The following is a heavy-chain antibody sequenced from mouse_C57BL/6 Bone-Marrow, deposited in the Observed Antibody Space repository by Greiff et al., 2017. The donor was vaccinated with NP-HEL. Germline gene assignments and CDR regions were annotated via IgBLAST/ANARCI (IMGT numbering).Heavy chain of an antibody. CDR2: ISYDGSN. CDR1: GYSITSGYY. J-gene: IGHJ3*01. CDR3: ARAPNLFAY. Sequence: DVKLQESGPGLVKPSQSLSLTCSVTGYSITSGYYWNWIRQFPGNKLEWMGYISYDGSNNYNPSLKNRISITRDTSKNQFFLKLNSVTTEDTATYYCARAPNLFAYWGQGTLVTVSA. V-gene: IGHV3-6*01.